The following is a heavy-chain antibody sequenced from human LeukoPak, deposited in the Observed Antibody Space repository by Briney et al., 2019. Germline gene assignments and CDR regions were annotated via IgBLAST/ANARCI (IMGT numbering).Heavy chain of an antibody. D-gene: IGHD3-22*01. V-gene: IGHV3-30-3*01. Sequence: GGSLRLSCAASGFTFSSYAMHWVRQAPGKGLEWVAVISYDGSNKYYADSVKGRFTISRDNSKNTLYLQMNSLRAEDPAVYYCARAVRTYYDSSGPRFFDLWGRGTLVTVSS. CDR3: ARAVRTYYDSSGPRFFDL. CDR1: GFTFSSYA. CDR2: ISYDGSNK. J-gene: IGHJ2*01.